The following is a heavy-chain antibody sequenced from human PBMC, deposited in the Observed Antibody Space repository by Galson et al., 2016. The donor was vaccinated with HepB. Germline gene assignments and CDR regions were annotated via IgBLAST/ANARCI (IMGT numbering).Heavy chain of an antibody. CDR3: ATQPSSSSGNPYYFDK. D-gene: IGHD6-19*01. J-gene: IGHJ4*02. Sequence: QSGAEVKKPGESLRISCQGLGYSLPSYWISWVRQMPGKGLEWMGRIDPSDSYTIYSPSFQGRVTMSADKSTSTAYLQWSSLKASDTATYYCATQPSSSSGNPYYFDKWGQGALVTVSS. V-gene: IGHV5-10-1*01. CDR1: GYSLPSYW. CDR2: IDPSDSYT.